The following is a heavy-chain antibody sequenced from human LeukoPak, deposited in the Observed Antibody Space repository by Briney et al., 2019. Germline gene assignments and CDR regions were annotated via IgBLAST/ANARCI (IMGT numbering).Heavy chain of an antibody. D-gene: IGHD3-10*01. CDR2: ISWNSGSI. J-gene: IGHJ5*02. CDR1: GFTFSKYG. Sequence: GGSLRLSCAASGFTFSKYGMHWVRQAPGKGLEWVSGISWNSGSIGYADSVKGRFTISRDNAKNSLYLQMNSLRAEDTALYYCAKSQRYGSGSYNWFDPWGQGTLVTVSS. V-gene: IGHV3-9*01. CDR3: AKSQRYGSGSYNWFDP.